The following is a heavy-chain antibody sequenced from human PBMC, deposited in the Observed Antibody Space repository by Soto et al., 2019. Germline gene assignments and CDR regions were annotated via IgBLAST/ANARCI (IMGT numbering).Heavy chain of an antibody. V-gene: IGHV3-15*01. CDR2: IKSKTDGGTT. J-gene: IGHJ3*02. Sequence: GGSLRLSCAASGFTVSSNYMSWVRQAPGKGLEWVGRIKSKTDGGTTDYAAPVKGRFTISRDDSKNTLYLQMNSLKTEDTAVYYCTTAGSSNDAFDIWGQGTMVTVSS. CDR1: GFTVSSNY. D-gene: IGHD1-26*01. CDR3: TTAGSSNDAFDI.